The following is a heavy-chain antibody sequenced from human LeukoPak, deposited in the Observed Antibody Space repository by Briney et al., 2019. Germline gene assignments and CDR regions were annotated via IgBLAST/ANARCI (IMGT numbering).Heavy chain of an antibody. J-gene: IGHJ4*02. CDR3: AKSAVVRGTTGTFDY. CDR1: GFTFSSYA. D-gene: IGHD3-10*01. V-gene: IGHV3-30*18. CDR2: ISYDGSHK. Sequence: GGSLRLSCAASGFTFSSYAVHWVRQAPGKGLEWVAVISYDGSHKYYGDSVKGRFTISRDNSKNTLYLQMNSLGAEDTAVYYCAKSAVVRGTTGTFDYWGQGTLVTVSS.